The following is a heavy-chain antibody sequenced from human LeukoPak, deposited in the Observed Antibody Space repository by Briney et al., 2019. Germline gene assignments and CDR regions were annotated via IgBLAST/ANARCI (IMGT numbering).Heavy chain of an antibody. Sequence: GSLRLSCVASGFTFSSYSMNWVRRAPGKGLEWVSAISGSGGSTYYADSVKGRFTISRDNSKNTLYLQMNSLRAEDTAVYYCANLQQLVPWGQGTLVTVSS. CDR1: GFTFSSYS. V-gene: IGHV3-23*01. D-gene: IGHD6-13*01. CDR2: ISGSGGST. CDR3: ANLQQLVP. J-gene: IGHJ4*02.